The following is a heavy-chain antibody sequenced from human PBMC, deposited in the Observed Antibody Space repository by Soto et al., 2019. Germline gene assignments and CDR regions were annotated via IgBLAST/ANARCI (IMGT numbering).Heavy chain of an antibody. CDR1: GDSVSSSNW. CDR2: IFHSGIT. J-gene: IGHJ4*02. V-gene: IGHV4-4*02. CDR3: ARDDPLSGSHFDY. Sequence: SETLSLTCAVSGDSVSSSNWWSWVRQPPGKGLQWIGEIFHSGITNYNPSLKSRVTMSVDKSKNQFSLKLNSLSAADTAVYYCARDDPLSGSHFDYWGQGALVTVSS. D-gene: IGHD1-26*01.